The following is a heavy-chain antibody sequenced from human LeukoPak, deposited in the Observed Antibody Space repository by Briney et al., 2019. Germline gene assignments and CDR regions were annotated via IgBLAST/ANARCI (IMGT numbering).Heavy chain of an antibody. D-gene: IGHD6-19*01. CDR3: ARLRIAVAGDVYYYGMDV. CDR2: IYYSGST. V-gene: IGHV4-59*08. J-gene: IGHJ6*02. CDR1: GGSISSYY. Sequence: SETLSLTCTVSGGSISSYYWSWIRQPPGKGLEWIGYIYYSGSTNYNPSLKSRVTISVDTSKNQFSLKLSSVTAADTAVYYCARLRIAVAGDVYYYGMDVWGQGTTVTVSS.